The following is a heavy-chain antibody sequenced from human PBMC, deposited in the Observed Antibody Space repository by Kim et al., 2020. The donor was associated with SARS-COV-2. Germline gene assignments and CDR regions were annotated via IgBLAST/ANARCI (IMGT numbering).Heavy chain of an antibody. J-gene: IGHJ4*01. CDR3: ARSRRIVSRAIYFDY. CDR2: IYYSGST. V-gene: IGHV4-39*01. Sequence: SETLSLTCTVSGGSISSSSYYWGWIRQPPGKGLEWIGSIYYSGSTYYNPSLKSRVTISVDTSKNQFSLKLSSVTAADTAVYYCARSRRIVSRAIYFDYWG. CDR1: GGSISSSSYY. D-gene: IGHD1-26*01.